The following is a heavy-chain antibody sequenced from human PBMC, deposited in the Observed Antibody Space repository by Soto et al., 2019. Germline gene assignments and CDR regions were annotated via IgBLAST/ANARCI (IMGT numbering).Heavy chain of an antibody. J-gene: IGHJ6*03. V-gene: IGHV3-66*01. CDR2: IYSGGST. Sequence: EVQLVESGGGLVQPGGSLRLSCAASGFTVSSNYMSWVRQAPGKGLEWVSVIYSGGSTFYADSVKGRFTISRDNSKNTVNLQMNSLSAEDAGVYYCAREIGRGAAHRNDMDVWGKGTVVTVS. CDR1: GFTVSSNY. CDR3: AREIGRGAAHRNDMDV. D-gene: IGHD6-6*01.